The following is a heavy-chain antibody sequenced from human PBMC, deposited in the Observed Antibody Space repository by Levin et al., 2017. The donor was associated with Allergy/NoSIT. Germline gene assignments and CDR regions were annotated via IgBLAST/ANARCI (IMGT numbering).Heavy chain of an antibody. CDR3: AKDAIRGSDQPYYFDY. D-gene: IGHD6-19*01. J-gene: IGHJ4*02. CDR1: GLTFNNYA. V-gene: IGHV3-23*01. CDR2: IINSGVGT. Sequence: AGGSLRLSCAASGLTFNNYAMSWVRQAPGKGLEWVSAIINSGVGTYYADSVKGRFTISRDNSKNTMYLQMNSLRAEDTAVYFCAKDAIRGSDQPYYFDYWGQGTLVTASS.